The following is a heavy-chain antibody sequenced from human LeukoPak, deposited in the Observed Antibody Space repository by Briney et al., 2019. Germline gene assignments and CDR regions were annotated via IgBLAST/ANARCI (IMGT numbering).Heavy chain of an antibody. CDR2: ISGSGGST. Sequence: GRSLRLSCAASGFTFSSYAMSWVRQAPGKGLEWVSAISGSGGSTYYADSVKGRFTISRDNSKNTLYLQMNSLRAEDTAVYYCAKVPMTTVTTSPYFGLWGRGTLVTVSS. J-gene: IGHJ2*01. CDR3: AKVPMTTVTTSPYFGL. D-gene: IGHD4-17*01. CDR1: GFTFSSYA. V-gene: IGHV3-23*01.